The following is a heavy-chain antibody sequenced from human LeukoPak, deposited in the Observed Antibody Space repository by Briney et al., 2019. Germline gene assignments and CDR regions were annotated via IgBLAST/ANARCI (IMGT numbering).Heavy chain of an antibody. D-gene: IGHD6-13*01. V-gene: IGHV4-4*07. CDR3: ARDRSSLELDP. CDR1: GYSITSGYY. J-gene: IGHJ5*02. CDR2: IYTSGST. Sequence: PSETLSLTCTVSGYSITSGYYWSWIRQPAGKGLEWIGRIYTSGSTNYNPSLKSRVTMSVDTSKNQYSLKLSSVTAADTAVYYCARDRSSLELDPWGQGTLVTVSS.